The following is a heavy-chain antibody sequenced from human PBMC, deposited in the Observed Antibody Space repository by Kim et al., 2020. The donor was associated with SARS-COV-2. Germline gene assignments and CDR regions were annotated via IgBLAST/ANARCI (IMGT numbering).Heavy chain of an antibody. CDR3: ASGGRYFDWLSSDPLTAIQYGMDV. CDR1: GYTFTSYY. J-gene: IGHJ6*02. V-gene: IGHV1-46*01. CDR2: INPSGGST. Sequence: ASVKVSCKASGYTFTSYYMHWVRQAPGQGLEWMGIINPSGGSTSYAQKFQGRVTMTRDTSTSTVYMELSSLRTEDTAVYYCASGGRYFDWLSSDPLTAIQYGMDVWGQGTTVTVSS. D-gene: IGHD3-9*01.